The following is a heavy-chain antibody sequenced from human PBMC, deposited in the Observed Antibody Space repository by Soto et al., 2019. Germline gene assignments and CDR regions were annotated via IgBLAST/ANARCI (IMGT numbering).Heavy chain of an antibody. Sequence: QVQLVQSGAEVKKPGSSVKVSCKASGGTFSSYAFSWVRQARGQRLEWMGAIIPISGTANYAQKFQGRVTITADESTRTAYMALRSLRSEDTAVYDWARDFATCYDSREDGRYVWGRGTTVTFSS. CDR2: IIPISGTA. CDR3: ARDFATCYDSREDGRYV. CDR1: GGTFSSYA. D-gene: IGHD3-22*01. J-gene: IGHJ6*02. V-gene: IGHV1-69*01.